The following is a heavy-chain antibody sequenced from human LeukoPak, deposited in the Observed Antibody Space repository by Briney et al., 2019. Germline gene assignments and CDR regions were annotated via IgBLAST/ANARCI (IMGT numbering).Heavy chain of an antibody. J-gene: IGHJ4*02. CDR3: AKDGMYYYDSSALYYFDY. CDR1: GFTFSSYE. Sequence: GGSLRLSCAASGFTFSSYEMNWVRQAPGEGLEWVSYISSSGSTIYYADSVKGRFTISRDNAKNSLYLQMNSLRAEDTAVYYCAKDGMYYYDSSALYYFDYWGQGTLVTVSS. V-gene: IGHV3-48*03. CDR2: ISSSGSTI. D-gene: IGHD3-22*01.